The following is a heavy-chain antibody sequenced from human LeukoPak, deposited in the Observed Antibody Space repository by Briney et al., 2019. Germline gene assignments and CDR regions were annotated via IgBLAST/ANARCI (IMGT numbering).Heavy chain of an antibody. Sequence: SETLSLTCAVSGYSISSGYYWGWIRQPPGKGLEWIGSIYHSGSTYYNPSLKSRVTISVDTSKNQFSLKLSSVTAADTAVYYCARRSYDSSGFQADEASDIWGQGTMVTVSS. J-gene: IGHJ3*02. V-gene: IGHV4-38-2*01. D-gene: IGHD3-22*01. CDR2: IYHSGST. CDR1: GYSISSGYY. CDR3: ARRSYDSSGFQADEASDI.